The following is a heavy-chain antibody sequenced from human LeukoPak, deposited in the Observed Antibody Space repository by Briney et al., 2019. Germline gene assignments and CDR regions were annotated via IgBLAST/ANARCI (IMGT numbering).Heavy chain of an antibody. CDR3: SVEMATIEGSYFDY. V-gene: IGHV4-38-2*02. D-gene: IGHD5-24*01. Sequence: PSETLSLTCTVSGYSISGGYYWGWIRQPPGKGLEWIGSIYHSGSTYYNPSLKSRVTISVDTSKNQFSLKLSSVTAADTAVYYCSVEMATIEGSYFDYWGQGTLVTVSS. CDR1: GYSISGGYY. J-gene: IGHJ4*02. CDR2: IYHSGST.